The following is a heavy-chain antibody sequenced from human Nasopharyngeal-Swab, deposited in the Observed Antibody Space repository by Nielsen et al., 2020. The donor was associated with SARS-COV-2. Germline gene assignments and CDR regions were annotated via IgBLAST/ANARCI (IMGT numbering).Heavy chain of an antibody. Sequence: GESLKISCAASGFTVSNNYMSWVRQAPGKGLEWVSVIYSGGSTYYADSVKGRFTISRDNSKNTLYLQMNSLRAEDTAVYYCAKVSSSSSFGLEWDFDYWGQGTLVTVSS. CDR1: GFTVSNNY. CDR3: AKVSSSSSFGLEWDFDY. D-gene: IGHD6-6*01. V-gene: IGHV3-53*01. J-gene: IGHJ4*02. CDR2: IYSGGST.